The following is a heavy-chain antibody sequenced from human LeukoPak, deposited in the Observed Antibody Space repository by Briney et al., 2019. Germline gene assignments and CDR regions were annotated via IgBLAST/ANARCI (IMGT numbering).Heavy chain of an antibody. CDR1: GYTLSNNG. CDR2: IAADNRKT. Sequence: ASVKASCKASGYTLSNNGITWVRQAPGQGLEWMGWIAADNRKTYYAQNLQDRVTMTTDSSTNTAYMDLRSLRSDDTAVYYCARVYWNGGRAFDYWGQGTLVTVSS. V-gene: IGHV1-18*01. CDR3: ARVYWNGGRAFDY. J-gene: IGHJ4*02. D-gene: IGHD1-1*01.